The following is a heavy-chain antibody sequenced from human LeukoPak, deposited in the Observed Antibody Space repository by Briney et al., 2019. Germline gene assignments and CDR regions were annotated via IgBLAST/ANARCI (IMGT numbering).Heavy chain of an antibody. CDR3: AKANYAIGYCSGGSCYSPMDA. CDR2: ISGSGGST. V-gene: IGHV3-23*01. J-gene: IGHJ6*04. CDR1: GFTFSSYG. Sequence: GGTLRLSWAASGFTFSSYGMSWVRQAPGKGQEWVSAISGSGGSTYYADTVKGRFTISRDNSKNTLYLQMNSLRAEDTAVYYCAKANYAIGYCSGGSCYSPMDAWGKGTTVTISS. D-gene: IGHD2-15*01.